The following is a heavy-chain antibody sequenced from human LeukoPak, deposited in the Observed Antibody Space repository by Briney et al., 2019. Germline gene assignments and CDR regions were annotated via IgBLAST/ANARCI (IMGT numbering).Heavy chain of an antibody. J-gene: IGHJ4*02. V-gene: IGHV3-23*01. CDR3: ASGLELDY. CDR2: ISGGGTT. Sequence: PGGSLRLSCAASGFSFRTYAMSWVRQAPGKGLEWVSLISGGGTTSYADSVKGRFTISRDNAKNSLYLQMNSLRAEDTAVYYCASGLELDYWGQGTLVTVSS. CDR1: GFSFRTYA. D-gene: IGHD6-25*01.